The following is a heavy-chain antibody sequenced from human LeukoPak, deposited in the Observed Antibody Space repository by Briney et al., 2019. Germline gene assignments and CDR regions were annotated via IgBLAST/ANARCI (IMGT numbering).Heavy chain of an antibody. Sequence: ASVKVSCKVSGYTLTELSMHWVRQAPGQGLEWMGWISAYNGNTNYAQKLQGRVTMTTDTSTSTAYMELRSLRSDDTAVYYCARVPVGPRGNWFDPWGQGTLVTVSS. CDR1: GYTLTELS. D-gene: IGHD3-10*01. CDR3: ARVPVGPRGNWFDP. CDR2: ISAYNGNT. V-gene: IGHV1-18*01. J-gene: IGHJ5*02.